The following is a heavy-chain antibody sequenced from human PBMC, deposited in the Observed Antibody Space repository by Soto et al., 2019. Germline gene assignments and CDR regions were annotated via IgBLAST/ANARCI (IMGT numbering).Heavy chain of an antibody. CDR3: ACPNPQRGSGFLFDS. CDR1: GGTFSSYT. V-gene: IGHV1-69*02. Sequence: QVQLVQSGAEVKKPGSSVKVSCKASGGTFSSYTISWVRQAPGQGLEWMGRIIPILGITNYAQKFQGRVTITADKSXXTAYRELSSLRSEDTAVYYCACPNPQRGSGFLFDSWGQGTLVTVSS. D-gene: IGHD2-21*01. CDR2: IIPILGIT. J-gene: IGHJ4*02.